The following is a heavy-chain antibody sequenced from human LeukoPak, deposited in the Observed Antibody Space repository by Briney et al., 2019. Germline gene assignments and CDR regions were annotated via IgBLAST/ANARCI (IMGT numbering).Heavy chain of an antibody. CDR1: GGTFSSYA. D-gene: IGHD3-3*01. CDR3: ARESGAPRPITIFGVEDNWFDP. CDR2: IIPIFGTA. V-gene: IGHV1-69*13. J-gene: IGHJ5*02. Sequence: SVKVSCKASGGTFSSYAISWVRQAPGQGLEWMGGIIPIFGTANYAQKFQGRVTITADESTSTAYMELSSLRSEDTAVYYCARESGAPRPITIFGVEDNWFDPWGQGTLVTVSS.